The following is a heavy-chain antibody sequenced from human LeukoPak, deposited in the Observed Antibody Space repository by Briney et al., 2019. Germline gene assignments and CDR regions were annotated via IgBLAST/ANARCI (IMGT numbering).Heavy chain of an antibody. CDR1: GFTFNNYA. CDR3: AKTHSSGWLFGY. V-gene: IGHV3-23*01. Sequence: GGSLRLSCAASGFTFNNYAMSWVRQAPGKGLEWVSGISGSGGSTYYADSVKGRFTISRDNSKNTLYLQMNSLRAEDTAVYYCAKTHSSGWLFGYWGLGTLVTVS. J-gene: IGHJ4*02. CDR2: ISGSGGST. D-gene: IGHD6-19*01.